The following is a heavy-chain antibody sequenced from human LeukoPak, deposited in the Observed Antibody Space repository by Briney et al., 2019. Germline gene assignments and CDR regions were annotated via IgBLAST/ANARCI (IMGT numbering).Heavy chain of an antibody. CDR2: ISYDGSNK. J-gene: IGHJ4*02. D-gene: IGHD3-22*01. Sequence: GGSLRLSCAASRFTFTSYMMRCVRPAPGKGLEWLVVISYDGSNKYYADSVKGRFTISRDNSKNTLYLQMNSLRAEDTAVYYCAKDGIVVSYFDYWGQGTLVTVSS. CDR1: RFTFTSYM. V-gene: IGHV3-30*18. CDR3: AKDGIVVSYFDY.